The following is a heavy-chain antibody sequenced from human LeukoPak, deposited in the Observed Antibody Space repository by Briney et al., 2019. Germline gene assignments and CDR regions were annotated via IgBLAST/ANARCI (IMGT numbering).Heavy chain of an antibody. CDR2: INPDSGAT. D-gene: IGHD2-21*02. CDR3: AREVCSVGDCYSTIGWLDP. V-gene: IGHV1-2*02. Sequence: ASVKVSCKASAYTFTGYFIHWLRQAAGQGLEWMGWINPDSGATRYAQKFQGRVTMTRDTSISAAYMGLSSLRSDDTAVYYCAREVCSVGDCYSTIGWLDPWGQGTLVTVS. J-gene: IGHJ5*02. CDR1: AYTFTGYF.